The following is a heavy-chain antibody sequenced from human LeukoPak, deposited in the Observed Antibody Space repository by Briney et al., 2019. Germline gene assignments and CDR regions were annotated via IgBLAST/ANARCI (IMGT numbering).Heavy chain of an antibody. CDR1: GGSISTSSYH. CDR2: IYYSGKT. D-gene: IGHD2-2*01. CDR3: ARSGPPAGRPDAFDI. Sequence: PSETLSLTCTVSGGSISTSSYHWGWFRQPLGKALECIGAIYYSGKTYYNPSLNSRVTISIHTSKNEFSLKLSSVTAADRAVYYCARSGPPAGRPDAFDIWGQGTMATVSS. J-gene: IGHJ3*02. V-gene: IGHV4-39*07.